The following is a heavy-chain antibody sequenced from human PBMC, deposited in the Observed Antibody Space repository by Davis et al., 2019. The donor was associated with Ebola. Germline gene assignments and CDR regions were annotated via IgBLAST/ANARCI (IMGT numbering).Heavy chain of an antibody. J-gene: IGHJ5*02. CDR1: LYILPELI. CDR2: FDPEDGET. V-gene: IGHV1-24*01. D-gene: IGHD4-17*01. CDR3: ARYGDYGGGWCDT. Sequence: SVPVSYLLSLYILPELIILRPGPLLQKHLEWQSGFDPEDGETIYAQKFQGRVTMTEDTSTDTAYMELSSLRSEETAVYYCARYGDYGGGWCDTWGKGTRVTV.